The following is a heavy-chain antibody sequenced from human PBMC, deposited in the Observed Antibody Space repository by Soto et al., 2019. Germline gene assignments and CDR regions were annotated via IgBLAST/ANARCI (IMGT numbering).Heavy chain of an antibody. CDR3: ARGEIYYRSWYLDY. V-gene: IGHV4-34*01. Sequence: PSEPLSLTCAVYGGSFSGYYWSWIRQPPGKGLEWIGEINHSGSTNYNPSLKSRVTTSVDTSKNQFSLKLSSVTAADTDVYYCARGEIYYRSWYLDYWGQGTLVTVSS. CDR1: GGSFSGYY. D-gene: IGHD2-15*01. CDR2: INHSGST. J-gene: IGHJ4*02.